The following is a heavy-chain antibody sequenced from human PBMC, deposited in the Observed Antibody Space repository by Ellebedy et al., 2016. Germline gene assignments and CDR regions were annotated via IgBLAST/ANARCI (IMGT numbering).Heavy chain of an antibody. CDR2: INDGNGLT. J-gene: IGHJ4*02. CDR1: GYNFRMYT. V-gene: IGHV1-3*01. CDR3: VRDDYVSHTNDN. Sequence: ASVKVSCKASGYNFRMYTIHWVRQAPGQRLEWLAWINDGNGLTKYSQKFEDRVTLTTDTSATTVYMEMRGLKFEDTAVYFCVRDDYVSHTNDNWGQGTLVTVSS. D-gene: IGHD3-10*02.